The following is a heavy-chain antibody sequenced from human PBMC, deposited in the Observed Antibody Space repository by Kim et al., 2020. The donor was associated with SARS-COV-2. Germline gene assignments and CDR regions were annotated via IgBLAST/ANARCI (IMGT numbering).Heavy chain of an antibody. V-gene: IGHV3-13*04. J-gene: IGHJ6*02. Sequence: GGSLRLSCAASGFTFSSYDMHWVRQATGKGLEWVSAIGTAGDTYYPGSVKGRFTISRENAKNSLYLQMNSLRAGDTAVYYCARGGLGFGELLSSHDYGMDVWGQGTTVTVSS. CDR1: GFTFSSYD. CDR2: IGTAGDT. CDR3: ARGGLGFGELLSSHDYGMDV. D-gene: IGHD3-10*01.